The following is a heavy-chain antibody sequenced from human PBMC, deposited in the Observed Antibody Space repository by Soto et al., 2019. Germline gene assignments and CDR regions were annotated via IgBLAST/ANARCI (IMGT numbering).Heavy chain of an antibody. V-gene: IGHV3-23*01. J-gene: IGHJ4*02. D-gene: IGHD2-2*01. CDR2: ISGSGGST. CDR1: GFTFSSYA. Sequence: EVQLLESGGGLLQPGGSLRLSCAASGFTFSSYAMSWVRQAPGKGLEWVSAISGSGGSTYYADSVKGRFTISRDNSKNTLYRQMNSLRAEDTDVYYCAKKASQLLRTGDYYFDYWGQGTLVTVSS. CDR3: AKKASQLLRTGDYYFDY.